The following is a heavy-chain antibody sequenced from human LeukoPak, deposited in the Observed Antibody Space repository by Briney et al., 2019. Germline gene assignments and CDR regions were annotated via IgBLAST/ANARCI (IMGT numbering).Heavy chain of an antibody. V-gene: IGHV4-34*01. CDR3: ATLYYDSSGYI. Sequence: ASETLSLTCAVYGGSFSGYYWSWIRQPLGKGLEWIGEINHSGSTNYNPSLKSRVTISVDTSKNQFSLKLSSVTAADTAVYYCATLYYDSSGYIWGQGTMVTVSS. CDR1: GGSFSGYY. D-gene: IGHD3-22*01. CDR2: INHSGST. J-gene: IGHJ3*02.